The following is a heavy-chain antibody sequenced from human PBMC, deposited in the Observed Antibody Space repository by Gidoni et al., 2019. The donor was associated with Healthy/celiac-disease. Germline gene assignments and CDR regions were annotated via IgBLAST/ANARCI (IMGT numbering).Heavy chain of an antibody. CDR3: ATRGTTVNTPFDY. V-gene: IGHV3-23*01. J-gene: IGHJ4*02. CDR2: ISGGGDST. D-gene: IGHD4-17*01. Sequence: EVQLLESGGGLVQPGGSLRLSCAASGFTFNIFAMGCVRQAPGKGLEWVSVISGGGDSTYYRDSVKGRFTISRDNSKNTLYLQMNSLRAEDTAVYYCATRGTTVNTPFDYWGQGTLVTVSS. CDR1: GFTFNIFA.